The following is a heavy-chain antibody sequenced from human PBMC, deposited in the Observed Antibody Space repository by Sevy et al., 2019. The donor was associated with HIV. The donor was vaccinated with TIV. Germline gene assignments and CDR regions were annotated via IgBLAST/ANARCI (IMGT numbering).Heavy chain of an antibody. CDR1: GFTFSTYW. CDR2: INTDSRIK. CDR3: ARDQDGGPVFTPGDGFDF. Sequence: GGSLRLSCAASGFTFSTYWMFWVRQAPGKGLVWVSRINTDSRIKTYADSGKGRFTNSRANAKNTVYLQMNSLRADDTVMYYCARDQDGGPVFTPGDGFDFWGQGTLVTVSS. V-gene: IGHV3-74*01. D-gene: IGHD3-16*01. J-gene: IGHJ3*01.